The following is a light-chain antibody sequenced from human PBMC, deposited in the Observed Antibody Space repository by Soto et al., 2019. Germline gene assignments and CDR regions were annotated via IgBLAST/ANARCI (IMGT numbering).Light chain of an antibody. CDR1: QSISSW. V-gene: IGKV1-5*01. CDR3: QQYGSSPTT. J-gene: IGKJ1*01. Sequence: DIQMTQSPSTLSASVGDRVTITCRASQSISSWLAWYQQKPGKAPNLLIYDASALESGVPSRFSGSGSGTDFTLTISRLEPEDSAVYHCQQYGSSPTTFGQGTKVDI. CDR2: DAS.